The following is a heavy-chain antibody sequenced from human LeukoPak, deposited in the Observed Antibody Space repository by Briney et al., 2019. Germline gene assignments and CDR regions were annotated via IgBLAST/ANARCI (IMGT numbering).Heavy chain of an antibody. Sequence: GGSLRLSCAASGFTFDDYAMHWVRQAPGKGLEWISGVSWNSGSIGYADSVKGRFTISRDNAKNSLYLQMNSLRAEDTALYYCAKDNLAAACTNNWFDPWGQGTLVTVSS. J-gene: IGHJ5*02. CDR1: GFTFDDYA. CDR3: AKDNLAAACTNNWFDP. D-gene: IGHD6-13*01. V-gene: IGHV3-9*01. CDR2: VSWNSGSI.